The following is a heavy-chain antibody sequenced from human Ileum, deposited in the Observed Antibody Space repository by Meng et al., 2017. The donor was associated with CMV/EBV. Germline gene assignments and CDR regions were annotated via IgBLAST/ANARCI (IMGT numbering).Heavy chain of an antibody. V-gene: IGHV3-9*01. D-gene: IGHD3-10*01. CDR2: INWNSGSI. CDR3: VKDNGPSDHYYGLDV. Sequence: SLRLSCAASGFIFDEYAMHWVRQAPGKGLEWVSSINWNSGSIGYADSVRGRFTISRDNARHSLYLQMNSLMAEDTALYFCVKDNGPSDHYYGLDVWGQGTSVTVSS. J-gene: IGHJ6*02. CDR1: GFIFDEYA.